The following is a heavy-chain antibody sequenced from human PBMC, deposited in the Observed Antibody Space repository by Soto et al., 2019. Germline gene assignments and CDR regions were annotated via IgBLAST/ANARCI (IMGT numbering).Heavy chain of an antibody. V-gene: IGHV3-43*01. CDR1: GFTFGDYT. D-gene: IGHD2-15*01. Sequence: EVQLVESGGGVVQPGGSLRLSCTASGFTFGDYTMHWVRQAPGKGLEWVSLITWDGINIEYADSVRGGFTSSRDNSKDSRYVQLNGLRAEDAAFWYCAKDGIAWHWGEGTLVTVAS. J-gene: IGHJ4*02. CDR2: ITWDGINI. CDR3: AKDGIAWH.